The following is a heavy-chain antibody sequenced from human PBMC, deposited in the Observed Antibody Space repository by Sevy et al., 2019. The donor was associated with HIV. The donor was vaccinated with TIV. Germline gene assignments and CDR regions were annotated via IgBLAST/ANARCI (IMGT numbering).Heavy chain of an antibody. V-gene: IGHV1-24*01. CDR3: AKRTRNYDILTGYYRDAFDI. J-gene: IGHJ3*02. CDR2: FDPEDGET. Sequence: ASVKVSCKVSGYTLTELSMHWVRQAPGKGLEWMGGFDPEDGETIYAQKFQGRVTMTKDTSTDSAYIELSRLRSEDTAGYYCAKRTRNYDILTGYYRDAFDIWGQGTMVTVSS. CDR1: GYTLTELS. D-gene: IGHD3-9*01.